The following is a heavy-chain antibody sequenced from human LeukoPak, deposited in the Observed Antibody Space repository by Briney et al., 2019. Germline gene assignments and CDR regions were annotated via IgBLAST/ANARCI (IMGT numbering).Heavy chain of an antibody. V-gene: IGHV3-23*01. CDR1: GFTFNDYA. CDR2: ISGGTGGST. J-gene: IGHJ5*02. D-gene: IGHD3-10*01. Sequence: GGSLRLSCAASGFTFNDYAINWVRQAPGKGLEWVSVISGGTGGSTYYADSVKGRFTISRDNSKNTLYLQMNSLRAEDTAVYYCCGSGSYYNVWTNWFDPWGQGTLVTVSS. CDR3: CGSGSYYNVWTNWFDP.